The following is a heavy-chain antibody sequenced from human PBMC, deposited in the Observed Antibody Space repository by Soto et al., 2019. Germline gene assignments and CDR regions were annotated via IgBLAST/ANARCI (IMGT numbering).Heavy chain of an antibody. V-gene: IGHV3-23*01. CDR1: GFTFSSYA. CDR3: SRRSSGWYFDY. CDR2: ISGSGGST. J-gene: IGHJ4*02. D-gene: IGHD6-19*01. Sequence: HPGGSLRLSCVASGFTFSSYAMSWVRQAPGKGLEWVSVISGSGGSTYYADSVKGRFTISRDNSKNTLYLQMNSLRAEDTAVYYCSRRSSGWYFDYWGQGTLVTVSS.